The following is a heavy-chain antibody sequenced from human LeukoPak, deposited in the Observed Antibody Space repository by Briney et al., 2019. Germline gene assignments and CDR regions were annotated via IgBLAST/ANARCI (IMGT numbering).Heavy chain of an antibody. CDR3: ARDSGNYHYDMDV. Sequence: ASVKVSCKPSGYSFNSHHVHWVRQAPGQGLEWMGINFFHDGTTSNTQKFPGRLTMTRDTSTSTVYMELSSLRSEDTAVYCARDSGNYHYDMDVWGQGTTVIVSS. V-gene: IGHV1-46*02. J-gene: IGHJ6*02. CDR1: GYSFNSHH. CDR2: NFFHDGTT. D-gene: IGHD3-10*01.